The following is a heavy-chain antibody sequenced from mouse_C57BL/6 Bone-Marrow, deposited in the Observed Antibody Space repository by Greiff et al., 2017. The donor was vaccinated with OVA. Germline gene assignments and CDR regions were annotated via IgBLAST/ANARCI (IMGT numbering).Heavy chain of an antibody. CDR1: GYTFTSYG. CDR3: ARSLGLYYFDY. D-gene: IGHD6-2*01. V-gene: IGHV1-81*01. Sequence: QVQLQQSGAELARPGASVKLSCKASGYTFTSYGISWVKQRTGQGLEWIGEIYPRSGNTYYNEKFKGKATLTADKSSSTAYMELRSLTSEDSGVYFCARSLGLYYFDYWGQGTTLTVSS. CDR2: IYPRSGNT. J-gene: IGHJ2*01.